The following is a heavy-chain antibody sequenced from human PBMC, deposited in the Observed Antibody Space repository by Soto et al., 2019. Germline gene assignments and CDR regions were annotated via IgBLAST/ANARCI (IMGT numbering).Heavy chain of an antibody. CDR3: ARESYDFWSGYRTFDY. J-gene: IGHJ4*02. V-gene: IGHV4-4*07. Sequence: SETLSLTCTVSGGSISSYYWSWIRQPAGKGLEWIGRIYTSGSTNYNPSLKSRVTMSVDTSKNQFSLKLSSVTAADTAVYYCARESYDFWSGYRTFDYWGQGTLVTVSS. CDR1: GGSISSYY. CDR2: IYTSGST. D-gene: IGHD3-3*01.